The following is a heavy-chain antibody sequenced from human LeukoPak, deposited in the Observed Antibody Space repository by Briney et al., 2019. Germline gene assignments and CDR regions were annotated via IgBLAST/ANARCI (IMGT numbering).Heavy chain of an antibody. CDR1: GGSISSYY. D-gene: IGHD3-22*01. J-gene: IGHJ4*02. V-gene: IGHV4-59*01. CDR2: ISYSGST. Sequence: SETLSLTCTVSGGSISSYYWSWIRQPPGKGLEWIGYISYSGSTNYNPSLRSRVTISVDTSKNQFSLKLSSVTAADTAVYYCARDSHWGYYDSSGYYLGYFDYWGQGTLVTVSS. CDR3: ARDSHWGYYDSSGYYLGYFDY.